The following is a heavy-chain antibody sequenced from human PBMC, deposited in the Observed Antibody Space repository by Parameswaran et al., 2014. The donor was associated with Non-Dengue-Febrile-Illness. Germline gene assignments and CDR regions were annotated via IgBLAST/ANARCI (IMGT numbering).Heavy chain of an antibody. Sequence: RWIRQPPGKGLEWIGYIYYSGSTYYNPSLKSRVTISVDTSKNQFSLKLSSVTAADTAVYYCARDSPIFGVVRDYGMDVWGQGTTVTVSS. D-gene: IGHD3-3*01. CDR3: ARDSPIFGVVRDYGMDV. CDR2: IYYSGST. V-gene: IGHV4-31*02. J-gene: IGHJ6*02.